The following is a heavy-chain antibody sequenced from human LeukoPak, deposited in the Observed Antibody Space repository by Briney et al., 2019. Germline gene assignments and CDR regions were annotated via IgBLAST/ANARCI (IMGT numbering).Heavy chain of an antibody. CDR2: ISSSLNYI. V-gene: IGHV3-21*01. D-gene: IGHD6-13*01. CDR1: GFTFRSYS. J-gene: IGHJ1*01. CDR3: ARGGYSSTLDGRYQH. Sequence: GGSLRLSCAASGFTFRSYSMNWVRHARGKGLEWVSSISSSLNYIYYADSVKGRFTISRDNPKNSLYLQMNSLRAEDTAVYYCARGGYSSTLDGRYQHWGQRTLVTVS.